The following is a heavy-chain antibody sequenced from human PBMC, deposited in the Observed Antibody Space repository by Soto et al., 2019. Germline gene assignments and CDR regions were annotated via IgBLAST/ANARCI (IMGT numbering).Heavy chain of an antibody. CDR1: GGSISSYY. J-gene: IGHJ4*02. V-gene: IGHV4-59*01. D-gene: IGHD5-18*01. Sequence: QVQLQESGPGLVKPSETLSLTCTVSGGSISSYYWSWIRQPPGKGLEWIGYIYYSGSTNYNPSLKSRVTISVDTSKNQFSLKLSSVTAVDTAVYYCARGTRGYSYGLFDYWGQGTLVTVSS. CDR3: ARGTRGYSYGLFDY. CDR2: IYYSGST.